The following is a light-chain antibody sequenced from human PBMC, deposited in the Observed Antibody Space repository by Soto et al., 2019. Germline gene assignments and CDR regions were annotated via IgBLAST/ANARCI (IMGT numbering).Light chain of an antibody. J-gene: IGKJ4*01. CDR1: QNVISN. Sequence: EIVMTQSPGTLSVSPGERATLSCRASQNVISNLAWYQQRRGQAPRLLIYGASTRATGIPARFSGSGSGTEFTLTISSLQSEDFAVYYCHQYNDWPPLTFGGGTKVEI. V-gene: IGKV3-15*01. CDR3: HQYNDWPPLT. CDR2: GAS.